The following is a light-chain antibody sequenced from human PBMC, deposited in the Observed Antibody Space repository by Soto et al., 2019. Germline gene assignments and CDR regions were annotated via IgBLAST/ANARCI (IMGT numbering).Light chain of an antibody. CDR2: EVS. CDR1: SSDVGGYNY. CDR3: SSYAGSNLV. J-gene: IGLJ2*01. V-gene: IGLV2-8*01. Sequence: QSALTQPPSASGSPGQSVTISCTGTSSDVGGYNYVSWYQQHPGKAPKLMINEVSKRPSGVPDRFSGSKSGNTASLTVSGLQAEDEADYYCSSYAGSNLVFGGGTKLTVL.